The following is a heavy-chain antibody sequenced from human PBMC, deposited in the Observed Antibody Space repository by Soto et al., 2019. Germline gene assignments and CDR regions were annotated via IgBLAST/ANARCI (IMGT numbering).Heavy chain of an antibody. CDR2: VHISGHS. J-gene: IGHJ5*01. Sequence: QVHLQESGPGPVAPSVTLSLSCTLSGGYVRAPDWWKWVRQSPDKGLEWIAEVHISGHSNYNPSLRSRVSVSRDSSKNQFYLNLNSVTAADTAIYYCARVRQGCSANNCYFDPWGQGTQVTISS. CDR3: ARVRQGCSANNCYFDP. V-gene: IGHV4-4*02. D-gene: IGHD1-1*01. CDR1: GGYVRAPDW.